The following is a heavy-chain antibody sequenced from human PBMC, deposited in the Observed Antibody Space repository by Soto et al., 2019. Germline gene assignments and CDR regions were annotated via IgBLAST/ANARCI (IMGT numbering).Heavy chain of an antibody. CDR3: ARGQEVGAHFFDS. CDR2: IGISGDT. Sequence: PGGSLRLSCEASGFTFSKFDIHWGRQPTGKGLEWVSTIGISGDTYYAVSVKGRFTISRDNAKNSLSLQMNSLRAGDTALYFCARGQEVGAHFFDSWGQGTQVTVSS. CDR1: GFTFSKFD. J-gene: IGHJ4*02. V-gene: IGHV3-13*04. D-gene: IGHD2-15*01.